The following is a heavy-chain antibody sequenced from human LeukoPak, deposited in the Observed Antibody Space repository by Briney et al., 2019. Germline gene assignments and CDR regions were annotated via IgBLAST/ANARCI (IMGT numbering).Heavy chain of an antibody. CDR2: ISSSSSYI. CDR1: GFTFSSYS. V-gene: IGHV3-21*01. D-gene: IGHD2-2*01. Sequence: GGSLRRSCAASGFTFSSYSMNWVRQAPGKGLEWVSSISSSSSYIYYADSVRGRFTISRDNAKNSLYLQMNSLRAEDTAVYYCARDIHAAGFDYWGQGTPVTVSS. J-gene: IGHJ4*02. CDR3: ARDIHAAGFDY.